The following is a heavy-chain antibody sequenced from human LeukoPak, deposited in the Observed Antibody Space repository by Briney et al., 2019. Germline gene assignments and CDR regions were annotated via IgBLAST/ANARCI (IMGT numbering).Heavy chain of an antibody. J-gene: IGHJ4*02. CDR1: GGSISSSS. Sequence: ETLSLTCTVSGGSISSSSYYWGWIRQAPGKGLEWVSSISSSSSYIYYADSVKGRFTISRDNTKNSLYLQMNSLRAEDTAVYYCARVHVDTAIALDYWGQGTLVTVSS. V-gene: IGHV3-21*01. D-gene: IGHD5-18*01. CDR2: ISSSSSYI. CDR3: ARVHVDTAIALDY.